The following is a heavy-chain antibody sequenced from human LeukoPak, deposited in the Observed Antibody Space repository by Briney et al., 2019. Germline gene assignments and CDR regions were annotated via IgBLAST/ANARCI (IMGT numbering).Heavy chain of an antibody. J-gene: IGHJ3*02. CDR1: GVSISSSNSY. CDR2: IYYSGST. D-gene: IGHD3-3*01. CDR3: ARDSPFEWAVFGDSFDI. V-gene: IGHV4-39*07. Sequence: SETLSLTCTVSGVSISSSNSYWGWIRQPPGKGLEWIGSIYYSGSTNYNSSLESRVTISMDTSKRQISLKLSSVTAADTAVYYCARDSPFEWAVFGDSFDIWGQGTVVAVSS.